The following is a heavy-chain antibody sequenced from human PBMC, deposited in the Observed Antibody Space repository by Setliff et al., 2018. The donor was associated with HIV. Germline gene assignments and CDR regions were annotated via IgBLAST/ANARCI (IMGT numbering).Heavy chain of an antibody. CDR3: ARDKGIREAAPLDY. J-gene: IGHJ4*02. CDR2: ITPFVGIT. Sequence: SVKVSCKASGGTFSDFRITWVRQAPGQGLEWMGEITPFVGITNYAQKFQGRVTISADESTATAYIELSSLTSQDTAVYYCARDKGIREAAPLDYWGQGSLVTVSS. CDR1: GGTFSDFR. V-gene: IGHV1-69*10. D-gene: IGHD6-13*01.